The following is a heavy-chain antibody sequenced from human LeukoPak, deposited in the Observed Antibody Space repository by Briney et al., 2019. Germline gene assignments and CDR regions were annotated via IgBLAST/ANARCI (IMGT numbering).Heavy chain of an antibody. CDR2: IIPIFGTA. CDR3: ARGRRYFDWLLQPYYYYYGMDV. J-gene: IGHJ6*02. D-gene: IGHD3-9*01. V-gene: IGHV1-69*13. CDR1: GGTFSSYA. Sequence: ASVKVSCKASGGTFSSYAISWVRQAPGQGLEWMGGIIPIFGTANYAQKFQGRVTITADESTSTAYMELSSLRSEDTAVYYCARGRRYFDWLLQPYYYYYGMDVWDQGTTVTVSS.